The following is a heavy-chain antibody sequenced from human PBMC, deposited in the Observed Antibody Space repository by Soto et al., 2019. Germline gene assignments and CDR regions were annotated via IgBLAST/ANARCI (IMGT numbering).Heavy chain of an antibody. CDR1: VSSVPGYW. CDR2: TYPGESDT. CDR3: VVQQKLPWVNY. J-gene: IGHJ4*02. D-gene: IGHD6-13*01. V-gene: IGHV5-51*01. Sequence: PRESLKISWTGSVSSVPGYWIGWVREMPGKGREGMGITYPGESDTRYSPSFQGRVTLSADKSIQTAYLQWSSLKASDTALYYCVVQQKLPWVNYWGQGALVTVSS.